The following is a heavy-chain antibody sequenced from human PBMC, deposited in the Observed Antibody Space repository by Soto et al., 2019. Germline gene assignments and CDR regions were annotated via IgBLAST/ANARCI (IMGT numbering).Heavy chain of an antibody. CDR3: ASLATRVYYYYGLDV. J-gene: IGHJ6*02. CDR1: GFTFSTYW. CDR2: IKQDGSEK. Sequence: EVQLVESGGGLVQPGGSLRLSCAASGFTFSTYWMSWVRQAPGKGLEWVASIKQDGSEKYYVDSVKGRFTISIDNAKNSLYLQMNSLRAEDTAVYYCASLATRVYYYYGLDVWGQGTTVTVSS. D-gene: IGHD5-12*01. V-gene: IGHV3-7*01.